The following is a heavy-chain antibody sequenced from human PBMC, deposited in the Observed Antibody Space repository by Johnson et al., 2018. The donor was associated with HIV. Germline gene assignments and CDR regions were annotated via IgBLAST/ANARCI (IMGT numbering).Heavy chain of an antibody. CDR2: IGTAGDT. CDR1: GFTFSSYD. J-gene: IGHJ3*02. V-gene: IGHV3-13*01. D-gene: IGHD4-17*01. Sequence: VQLVESGGGLVQPGGSLRLSCAASGFTFSSYDMHWVRQATGKGLEWVSAIGTAGDTYYPGSVTGRFTISRENAKNSLYLQMNSLRAGDTAVYDCARDNGEDAFDIWGQGTMVTVSS. CDR3: ARDNGEDAFDI.